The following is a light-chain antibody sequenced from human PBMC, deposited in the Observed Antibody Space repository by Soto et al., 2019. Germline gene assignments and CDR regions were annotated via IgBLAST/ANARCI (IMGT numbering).Light chain of an antibody. J-gene: IGLJ1*01. CDR2: EVS. Sequence: QSALTQPASMSGSPGQSITISCTGTSSDVGAYNFVSWYQQHPGKAPKLMIYEVSNRPSGVSNRFSGSKSGNTASLTISGLQAEDDADYYCSSYTGSSTPYVFGTGTQLTVL. V-gene: IGLV2-14*01. CDR3: SSYTGSSTPYV. CDR1: SSDVGAYNF.